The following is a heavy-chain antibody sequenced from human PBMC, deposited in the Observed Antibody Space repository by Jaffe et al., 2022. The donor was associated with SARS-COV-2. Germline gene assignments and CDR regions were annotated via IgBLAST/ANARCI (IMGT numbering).Heavy chain of an antibody. CDR3: AREAPTDEFDY. V-gene: IGHV3-33*01. CDR2: IWYDGSNK. CDR1: GFTFSSYG. Sequence: QVQLVESGGGVVQPGRSLRLSCAASGFTFSSYGMHWVRQAPGKGLEWVAVIWYDGSNKYYADSVKGRFTISRDNSKNTLYLQMNSLRAEDTAVYYCAREAPTDEFDYWGQGTLVTVSS. J-gene: IGHJ4*02.